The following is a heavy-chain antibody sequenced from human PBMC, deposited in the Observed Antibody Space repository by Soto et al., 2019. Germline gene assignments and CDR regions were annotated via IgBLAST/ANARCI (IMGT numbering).Heavy chain of an antibody. CDR1: GDSVTSGSYY. Sequence: SATLSLPCIVSGDSVTSGSYYWTWLRQPPGKGLEWIGYISYTGRTKYNPSLQSRVTISVDTSKNDFSLNLSSVTAADTAVYFCAREWGLLPYYVMNVWGHGTAVTVS. D-gene: IGHD7-27*01. CDR2: ISYTGRT. J-gene: IGHJ6*02. V-gene: IGHV4-61*03. CDR3: AREWGLLPYYVMNV.